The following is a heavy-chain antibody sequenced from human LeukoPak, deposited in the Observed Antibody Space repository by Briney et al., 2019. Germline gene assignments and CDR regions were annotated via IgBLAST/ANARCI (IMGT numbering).Heavy chain of an antibody. D-gene: IGHD3-22*01. CDR3: ARGLFGSGYYYYFDY. CDR2: IWYDGSNK. V-gene: IGHV3-33*01. J-gene: IGHJ4*02. CDR1: GFTFSSYG. Sequence: GGSLRLSCAASGFTFSSYGMHWVRQAPGKGLEWVAVIWYDGSNKYYADSVKGRFTISRDNSKNTLYLQMNSLRAEDTAVYYCARGLFGSGYYYYFDYWGQGTLVTVS.